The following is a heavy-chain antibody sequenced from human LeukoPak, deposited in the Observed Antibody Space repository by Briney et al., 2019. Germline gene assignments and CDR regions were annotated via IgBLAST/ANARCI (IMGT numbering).Heavy chain of an antibody. D-gene: IGHD1/OR15-1a*01. Sequence: LETLCLTCAVYGGSFSGYYWSWVRQPSGKGLEWIGDINQSGSASYNPSLKSRVTISVDTSKKEVSLKLTSVTAADAAVYFCARDGGTDFDIWGQGTLVTVSS. J-gene: IGHJ4*02. CDR1: GGSFSGYY. CDR3: ARDGGTDFDI. V-gene: IGHV4-34*01. CDR2: INQSGSA.